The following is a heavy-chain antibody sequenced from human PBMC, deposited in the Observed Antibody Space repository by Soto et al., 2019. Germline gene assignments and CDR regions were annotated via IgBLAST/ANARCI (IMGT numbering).Heavy chain of an antibody. D-gene: IGHD4-17*01. CDR3: ARGSYAHGDYTFDYYYMDV. J-gene: IGHJ6*03. CDR2: INAGNGDT. Sequence: QVQLMQSGAEVEKPGASVKVSCKASGYTFSTFAIHWVRHAPGQRPEWMGWINAGNGDTKYSQKFQDRITITRDTSASTTYMDLSSLRSEDTAVYFCARGSYAHGDYTFDYYYMDVWGKGTTVTVSS. V-gene: IGHV1-3*01. CDR1: GYTFSTFA.